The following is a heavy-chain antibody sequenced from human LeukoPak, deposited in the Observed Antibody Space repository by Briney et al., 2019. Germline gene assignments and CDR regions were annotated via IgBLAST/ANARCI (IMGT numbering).Heavy chain of an antibody. J-gene: IGHJ4*02. D-gene: IGHD1-1*01. CDR2: ITSDGVRT. CDR3: VERTTTGQPYDY. V-gene: IGHV3-64D*06. CDR1: GFTFSSYA. Sequence: PGGSLTLSCSASGFTFSSYAMHWVRQAPGKGLEYVSAITSDGVRTSYADSVKGRFTLSRDNSKNTLYLQMSSLRAEDTAVYYCVERTTTGQPYDYWGRGTLVTVSS.